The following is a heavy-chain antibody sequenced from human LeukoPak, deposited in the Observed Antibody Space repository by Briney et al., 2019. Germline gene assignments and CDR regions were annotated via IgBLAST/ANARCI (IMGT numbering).Heavy chain of an antibody. Sequence: PEGSLRLSCAASGFTFSSYFWMHWVRQAPGKGLVWVSRIKSDGSSSTYADSVKGRFTISRDNAKNSLYLQMNTLRAEDTAVYYCVRDLDLGGYSSFEYWGQGTLVTVSS. D-gene: IGHD4-23*01. CDR1: GFTFSSYFW. CDR2: IKSDGSSS. CDR3: VRDLDLGGYSSFEY. J-gene: IGHJ4*02. V-gene: IGHV3-74*01.